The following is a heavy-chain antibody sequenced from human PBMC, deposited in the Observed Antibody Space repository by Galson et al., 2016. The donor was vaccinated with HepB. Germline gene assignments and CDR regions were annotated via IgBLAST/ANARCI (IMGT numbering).Heavy chain of an antibody. CDR1: GGSISSSGYY. CDR3: ARDWRQWLVIHDAFDI. V-gene: IGHV4-39*07. CDR2: IYYSGNT. J-gene: IGHJ3*02. D-gene: IGHD6-19*01. Sequence: ETLSLTCTVSGGSISSSGYYLGWIRQPPGKGLEWIGSIYYSGNTYYNPSLKSRVTISVDTSKNQISLKLSSVTAADTAVYYCARDWRQWLVIHDAFDIWGQGTMVTVSS.